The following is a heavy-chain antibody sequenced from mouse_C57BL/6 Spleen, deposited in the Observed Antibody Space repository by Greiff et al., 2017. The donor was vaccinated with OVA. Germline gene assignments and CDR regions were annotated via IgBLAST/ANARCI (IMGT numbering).Heavy chain of an antibody. CDR2: IYPGSGST. CDR3: ARRRSYYSNYDAMDY. Sequence: QVQLQQPGAELVKPGASVKMSCKASGYTFPRYWITWVKQRPGQGLEWIGDIYPGSGSTNYNEKFTSKATLTVDTSSRTAYMQLSSLTSEDSAVYYCARRRSYYSNYDAMDYWGQGTSVTVSS. CDR1: GYTFPRYW. D-gene: IGHD2-5*01. J-gene: IGHJ4*01. V-gene: IGHV1-55*01.